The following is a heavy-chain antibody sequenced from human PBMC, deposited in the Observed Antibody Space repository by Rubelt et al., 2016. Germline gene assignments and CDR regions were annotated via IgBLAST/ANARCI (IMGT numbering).Heavy chain of an antibody. D-gene: IGHD6-19*01. V-gene: IGHV3-7*05. Sequence: EVQLLESGGGLVQPGGSLRLSCAASGFTFSNYWMSWLRQAPGKGLEWVANSNQDGSEKYYVDSVKGRFTISRDSAKNLLYLQMDGLRVEDTAVYYCARDGSGWSAYWGQGTLVTVSS. CDR2: SNQDGSEK. CDR3: ARDGSGWSAY. J-gene: IGHJ4*02. CDR1: GFTFSNYW.